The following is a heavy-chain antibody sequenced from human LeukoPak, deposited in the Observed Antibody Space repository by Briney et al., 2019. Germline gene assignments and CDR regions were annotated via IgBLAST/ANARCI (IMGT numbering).Heavy chain of an antibody. CDR2: ITRDGAST. CDR3: ATERQKYFDY. Sequence: GGSLRLSCAASGFTFDDYTMHWVRQGPGRGLEWVSLITRDGASTYYADSVKGRFTISRDNSKNSLYLQMNSLRTEDTAFYYCATERQKYFDYWGQGTLVTVSS. CDR1: GFTFDDYT. J-gene: IGHJ4*02. V-gene: IGHV3-43*01.